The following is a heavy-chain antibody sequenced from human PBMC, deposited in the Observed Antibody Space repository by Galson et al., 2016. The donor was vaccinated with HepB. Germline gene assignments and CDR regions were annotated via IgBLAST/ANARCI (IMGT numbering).Heavy chain of an antibody. CDR3: ARDGRRYASGYYHYYFDY. V-gene: IGHV3-30*04. D-gene: IGHD5-12*01. Sequence: SLRLSCATSGFTFNTYPMHWVRQAPGKGLEWLAVISYDAANQYYADSVKGRFTISRDDSKSTLYLQMNSLRVEDTAVYYCARDGRRYASGYYHYYFDYWGQGTLVTVSS. CDR1: GFTFNTYP. J-gene: IGHJ4*02. CDR2: ISYDAANQ.